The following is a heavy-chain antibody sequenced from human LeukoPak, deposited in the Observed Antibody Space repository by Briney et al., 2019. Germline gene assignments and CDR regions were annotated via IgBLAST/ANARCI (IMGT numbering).Heavy chain of an antibody. Sequence: GRSLRLSCAASGFTFDDYAMHWVRHAPGKGLEWVSGISWSSGSIGYADSVKGRFTISRDNAKNSLYLQMNSLRAEDTALYYCAKDRRHSSGYIDYWGQGTLVTVSS. V-gene: IGHV3-9*01. CDR1: GFTFDDYA. J-gene: IGHJ4*02. CDR3: AKDRRHSSGYIDY. CDR2: ISWSSGSI. D-gene: IGHD3-22*01.